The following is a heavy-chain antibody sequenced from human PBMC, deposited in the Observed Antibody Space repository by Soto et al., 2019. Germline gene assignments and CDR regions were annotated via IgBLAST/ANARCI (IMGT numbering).Heavy chain of an antibody. V-gene: IGHV1-69*13. Sequence: GASVKVSCKASGGTFSSYAISWVRQAPGQGLEWMGGIIPIFGTANYAQKFQGRVTITADESTSTAYMELSSLRSEDTAVYYCASIPQIAAAAYFQHWGQCTLVTVSS. CDR1: GGTFSSYA. CDR3: ASIPQIAAAAYFQH. D-gene: IGHD6-13*01. CDR2: IIPIFGTA. J-gene: IGHJ1*01.